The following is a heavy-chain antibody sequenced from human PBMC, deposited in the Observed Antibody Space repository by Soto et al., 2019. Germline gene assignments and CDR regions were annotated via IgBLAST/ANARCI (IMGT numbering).Heavy chain of an antibody. D-gene: IGHD1-26*01. CDR1: GYTFTSYG. CDR2: ISAYNGNT. CDR3: ARVWWELREGLGAFDI. Sequence: QVQLVQSGAEVKKPGASVKVSCKASGYTFTSYGISWVRQAPGQGLEWMGWISAYNGNTNYAQKLQGRGTMTTDTSTSTDYMELRSLRSDDTAVYYCARVWWELREGLGAFDIWGQGTMVTVSS. V-gene: IGHV1-18*01. J-gene: IGHJ3*02.